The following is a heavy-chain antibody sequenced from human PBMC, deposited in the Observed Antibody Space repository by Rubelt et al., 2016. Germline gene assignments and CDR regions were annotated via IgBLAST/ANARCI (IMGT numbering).Heavy chain of an antibody. Sequence: GVISYDGSNKYYADSVKGRFTISRDNAKNSLYLQMNSLRAEDTAVYYCAVDTAIGYYYYGMDVWGQGTTVTVSS. CDR2: ISYDGSNK. CDR3: AVDTAIGYYYYGMDV. D-gene: IGHD5-18*01. J-gene: IGHJ6*02. V-gene: IGHV3-33*05.